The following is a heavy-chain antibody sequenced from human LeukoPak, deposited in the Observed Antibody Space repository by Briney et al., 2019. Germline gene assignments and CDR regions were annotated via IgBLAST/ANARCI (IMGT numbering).Heavy chain of an antibody. D-gene: IGHD1-1*01. Sequence: PGGSLRLSCAASGFTFSSYAMSWVRQAPGKGLEWVSAISGSGGSTYYADSVKGRFTISRDNSKNTLYLQMNSLRAEDTAVYYCAKGGGNWNDRGYYFDYWGQGTLVAVSS. CDR3: AKGGGNWNDRGYYFDY. CDR2: ISGSGGST. CDR1: GFTFSSYA. J-gene: IGHJ4*02. V-gene: IGHV3-23*01.